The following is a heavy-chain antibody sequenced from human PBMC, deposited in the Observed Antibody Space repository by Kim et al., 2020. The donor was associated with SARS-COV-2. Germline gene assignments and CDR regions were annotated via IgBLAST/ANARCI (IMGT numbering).Heavy chain of an antibody. Sequence: GYADSVKGRFTISRDNAKNSLYLQMNSLRAEDTALYYCAKDLSWYEAFDIWGQGTMVTVSS. V-gene: IGHV3-9*01. D-gene: IGHD6-13*01. CDR3: AKDLSWYEAFDI. J-gene: IGHJ3*02.